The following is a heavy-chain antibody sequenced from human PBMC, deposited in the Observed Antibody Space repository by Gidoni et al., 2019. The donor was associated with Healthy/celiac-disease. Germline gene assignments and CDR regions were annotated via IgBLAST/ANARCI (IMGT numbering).Heavy chain of an antibody. J-gene: IGHJ6*02. CDR2: ISSSSSYT. CDR3: AREYDCSSTSCYYYYYYGMDV. CDR1: GFTLSDYY. Sequence: QLQLVESGGGLVKPDGSLRLSCAASGFTLSDYYMSWIRQAPGKGLEWVSYISSSSSYTNYADSVKGRFTISRDNAKNSLYLQMNSLRAEDTAVYYCAREYDCSSTSCYYYYYYGMDVWGQGTTVTVSS. V-gene: IGHV3-11*06. D-gene: IGHD2-2*01.